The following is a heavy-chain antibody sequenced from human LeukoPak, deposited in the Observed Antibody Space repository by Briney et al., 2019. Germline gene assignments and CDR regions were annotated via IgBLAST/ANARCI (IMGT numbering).Heavy chain of an antibody. CDR1: GYSISSGYY. Sequence: PSETLSLTCTVSGYSISSGYYWGWIRQPPGKGLEWIGSMYHSGSTYYNPSLNSRVTISVDTSKNQVSLKLSSVTAADTAVYYCARGPDNWNYVSHFDYWGQGTLVIVSS. CDR2: MYHSGST. D-gene: IGHD1-7*01. V-gene: IGHV4-38-2*02. J-gene: IGHJ4*02. CDR3: ARGPDNWNYVSHFDY.